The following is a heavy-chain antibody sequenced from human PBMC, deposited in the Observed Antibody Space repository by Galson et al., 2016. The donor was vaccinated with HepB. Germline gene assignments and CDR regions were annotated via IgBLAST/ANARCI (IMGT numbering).Heavy chain of an antibody. V-gene: IGHV4-61*01. D-gene: IGHD4-17*01. CDR1: GDSVNTGHYY. Sequence: SETLSPTCNVSGDSVNTGHYYWNWIRQSPGKGLEWIGYMYYSGMTKYTSTPKTRVTISVGASKNQFSLNLRSVTAADTAVYYCAAYVATVTSRRANYFDPWGQGILVTVSS. J-gene: IGHJ5*02. CDR3: AAYVATVTSRRANYFDP. CDR2: MYYSGMT.